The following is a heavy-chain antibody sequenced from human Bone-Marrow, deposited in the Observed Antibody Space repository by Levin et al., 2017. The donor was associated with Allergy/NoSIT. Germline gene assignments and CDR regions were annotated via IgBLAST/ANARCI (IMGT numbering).Heavy chain of an antibody. D-gene: IGHD5-24*01. CDR2: IKSKGSGGTT. V-gene: IGHV3-15*01. CDR3: AWMGTFTTIDQ. CDR1: GLTFTDAW. J-gene: IGHJ5*02. Sequence: GGSLRLSCAVSGLTFTDAWMTWVRQAPGRGLEWLGRIKSKGSGGTTDYATPVKGRFAISRDDSKHAVYLQMNSLQTDDTAVYFCAWMGTFTTIDQWGQGTLVTVSS.